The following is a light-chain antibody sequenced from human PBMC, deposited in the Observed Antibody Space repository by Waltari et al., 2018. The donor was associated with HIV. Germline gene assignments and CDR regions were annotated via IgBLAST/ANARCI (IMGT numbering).Light chain of an antibody. CDR3: QQSYSTPHT. V-gene: IGKV1-39*01. CDR1: QSITTY. CDR2: AAS. Sequence: DIQMTQSPSSLSTSVGDRVTITCRASQSITTYLSWYQQRPGKAPKLLIYAASSLQSGVPSRFSGSGAGTDFTLTITSLQPEDFATYYCQQSYSTPHTSGQGTKLEIK. J-gene: IGKJ2*01.